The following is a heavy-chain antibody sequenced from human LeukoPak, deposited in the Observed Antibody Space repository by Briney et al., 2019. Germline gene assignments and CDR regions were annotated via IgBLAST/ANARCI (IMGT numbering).Heavy chain of an antibody. J-gene: IGHJ4*02. CDR3: ARGSGWCDY. Sequence: GESLQISCQASGYTFTNNWISWLRPMPGKGLEWMGRINPTDSSTNYSPSFQGHVTISADKSIGTAYLQWSSLKASDTAIYYCARGSGWCDYWGQGALVTVSS. CDR1: GYTFTNNW. V-gene: IGHV5-10-1*01. D-gene: IGHD6-19*01. CDR2: INPTDSST.